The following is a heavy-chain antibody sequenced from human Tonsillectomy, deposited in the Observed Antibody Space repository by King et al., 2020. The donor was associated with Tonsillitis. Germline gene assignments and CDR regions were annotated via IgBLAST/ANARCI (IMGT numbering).Heavy chain of an antibody. CDR1: GYSFPDYH. D-gene: IGHD6-6*01. CDR3: ARDQWGSSSALDN. V-gene: IGHV1-46*01. CDR2: INPNGGST. Sequence: QLQLVQSGVEVKKPGASVKVSCRASGYSFPDYHIHWVRQAPGQGLEWMGIINPNGGSTTYAQRFQGRLTLARDSSANTVYMELTSLRSDDTAVYYCARDQWGSSSALDNWGQGTLVTVSS. J-gene: IGHJ4*02.